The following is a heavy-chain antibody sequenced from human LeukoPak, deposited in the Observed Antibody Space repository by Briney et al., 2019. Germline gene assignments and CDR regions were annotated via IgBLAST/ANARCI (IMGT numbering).Heavy chain of an antibody. V-gene: IGHV4-31*03. CDR1: GGSISSGGYH. J-gene: IGHJ3*02. Sequence: SETLSLTCTVSGGSISSGGYHWSWIRQHPGKGLEWIGYNYYSGSTYYNSSLKSRVTISVDMYKNQFSLKVRAVAAADSAGYYCASRCYYDSSEDAFDIWGQGTMVTVSS. CDR3: ASRCYYDSSEDAFDI. CDR2: NYYSGST. D-gene: IGHD3-22*01.